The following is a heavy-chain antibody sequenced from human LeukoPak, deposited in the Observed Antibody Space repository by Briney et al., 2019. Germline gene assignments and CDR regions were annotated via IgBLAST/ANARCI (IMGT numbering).Heavy chain of an antibody. D-gene: IGHD6-13*01. J-gene: IGHJ4*02. CDR1: GFTFSSYW. V-gene: IGHV4-39*07. CDR3: ARDVLAAAGTYDY. CDR2: IYYSGST. Sequence: PGGSLRFSCAASGFTFSSYWMSWVRQAPGKGLEWIGSIYYSGSTYYNPSLKSRVTISVDTSKNQFSLKLSSVTAADTAVYFCARDVLAAAGTYDYWGQGTLGTVSS.